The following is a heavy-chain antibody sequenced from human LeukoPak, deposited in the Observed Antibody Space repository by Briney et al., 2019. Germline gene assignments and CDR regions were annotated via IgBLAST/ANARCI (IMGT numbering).Heavy chain of an antibody. CDR1: GFTFSDYC. CDR2: IRGSGTTV. V-gene: IGHV3-11*04. D-gene: IGHD7-27*01. CDR3: ARDPLSGDDLDY. Sequence: GGSLRLSCAASGFTFSDYCMSWIRQAPGKGLEWVSYIRGSGTTVYYADSVKGRFTISRDNAKNSVYLQMNSLRAEDTAVYYCARDPLSGDDLDYWGQGTLVTVSS. J-gene: IGHJ4*02.